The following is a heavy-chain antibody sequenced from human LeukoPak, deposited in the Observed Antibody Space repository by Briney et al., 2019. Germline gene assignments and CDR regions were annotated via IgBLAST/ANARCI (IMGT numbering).Heavy chain of an antibody. D-gene: IGHD2-2*01. Sequence: GGSLRLSCAASGFTFSSYWMSWVRQAPGKGLEWVANIKEDGNEKYYVDSVKGRFTISRDNAKNSLYLQMNSLRAEDTAVYYCARAEHIVVVPAADAFDIWGQGTMVTVSS. V-gene: IGHV3-7*04. CDR1: GFTFSSYW. CDR3: ARAEHIVVVPAADAFDI. CDR2: IKEDGNEK. J-gene: IGHJ3*02.